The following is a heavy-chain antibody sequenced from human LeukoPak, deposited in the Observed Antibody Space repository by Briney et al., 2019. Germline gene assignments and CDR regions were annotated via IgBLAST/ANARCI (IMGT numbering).Heavy chain of an antibody. D-gene: IGHD2-15*01. Sequence: GASVKVSCKASGYTFTGYYMHWVRQAPGQGLEWMGWINPNSGGTNYAQKFQGRVTMTRDTSISTAYMELSGLRSDDTAVYYCARDRRYCSGGSCQPFDYWGQGTLVTVSS. J-gene: IGHJ4*02. CDR2: INPNSGGT. CDR3: ARDRRYCSGGSCQPFDY. CDR1: GYTFTGYY. V-gene: IGHV1-2*02.